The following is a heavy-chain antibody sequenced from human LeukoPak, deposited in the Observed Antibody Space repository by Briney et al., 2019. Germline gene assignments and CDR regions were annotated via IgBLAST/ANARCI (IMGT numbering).Heavy chain of an antibody. CDR3: ARESQLGDAFDI. V-gene: IGHV3-21*01. Sequence: GGSLRLSCAASGFTFSSYSMNWVRQAPGKGLEWVSSISSSSSYIYYADSVKGRFTISRDNAKNSLYLQMSSLRAEDTAVYYCARESQLGDAFDIWGQGTMVTVSS. CDR2: ISSSSSYI. CDR1: GFTFSSYS. D-gene: IGHD6-6*01. J-gene: IGHJ3*02.